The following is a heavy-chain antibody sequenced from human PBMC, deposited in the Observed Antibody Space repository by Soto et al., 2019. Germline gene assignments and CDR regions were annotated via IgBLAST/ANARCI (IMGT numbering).Heavy chain of an antibody. Sequence: SETLSLTCTVSGGSISSYYWSWIRQPPGKGLEWIGYIYYSGSTNYNPSLKSRVTISVDTSKNQFSLKLSSVTAADTAVYYCARERYPLDYYYYYMDVWGKGTTVTVSS. CDR3: ARERYPLDYYYYYMDV. CDR2: IYYSGST. J-gene: IGHJ6*03. D-gene: IGHD1-20*01. CDR1: GGSISSYY. V-gene: IGHV4-59*01.